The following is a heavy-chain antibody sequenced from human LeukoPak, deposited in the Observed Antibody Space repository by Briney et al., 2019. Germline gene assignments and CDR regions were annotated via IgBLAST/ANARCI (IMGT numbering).Heavy chain of an antibody. CDR3: ARALRVRGVIGY. CDR2: IYYSGST. D-gene: IGHD3-10*01. J-gene: IGHJ4*02. V-gene: IGHV4-30-4*08. Sequence: SQTLSLTCTVSGGSISSGDYYRSWIRQPPGKGLEWIGYIYYSGSTYYNPSLKSRVTISVDTSKNQFSLKLSSVTAADTAVYYCARALRVRGVIGYWGQGTLVTVSS. CDR1: GGSISSGDYY.